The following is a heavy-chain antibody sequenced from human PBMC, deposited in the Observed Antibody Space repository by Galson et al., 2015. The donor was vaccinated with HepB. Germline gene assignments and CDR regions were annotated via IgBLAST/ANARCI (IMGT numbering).Heavy chain of an antibody. CDR1: GFTFSSYW. D-gene: IGHD1-26*01. CDR2: IKQDGSEK. CDR3: ARDINGGGSYYYDAFDI. J-gene: IGHJ3*02. Sequence: SLRLSCAASGFTFSSYWMSWVRQAPGKGLEWVANIKQDGSEKYYVDSVKGRFTISRDNAKNSLYLQMNSLRAEDTAVYYCARDINGGGSYYYDAFDIWGQGTMVTVSS. V-gene: IGHV3-7*03.